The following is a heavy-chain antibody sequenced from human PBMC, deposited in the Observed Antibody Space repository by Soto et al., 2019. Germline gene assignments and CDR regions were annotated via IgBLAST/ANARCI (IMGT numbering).Heavy chain of an antibody. CDR3: ASGIQLWLRRINNGYSG. V-gene: IGHV4-39*01. CDR2: IYYSGST. CDR1: GGSISSRGYY. J-gene: IGHJ4*02. Sequence: QLQLQESGPGLVKPSETLSLTCTVSGGSISSRGYYWGWIRQPPGKGLEWIGTIYYSGSTYYNPSLKSRVTISVDTSKNQFSLKLSSVTAADTAVYYCASGIQLWLRRINNGYSGWGQGTLVTVSS. D-gene: IGHD5-18*01.